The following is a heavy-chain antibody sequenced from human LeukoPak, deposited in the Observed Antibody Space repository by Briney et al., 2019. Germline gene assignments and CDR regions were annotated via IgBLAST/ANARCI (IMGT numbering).Heavy chain of an antibody. D-gene: IGHD4-17*01. Sequence: GALRLSCAASGFTFSSYEMNWVRQAPGKGLEWVSGINWNGGSTGYADSVKGRFTISRDNAKNSLYLQMNSLRAEDTALYYCARGNDYGDLLFWGQGTLVTVSS. CDR1: GFTFSSYE. J-gene: IGHJ4*02. V-gene: IGHV3-20*04. CDR2: INWNGGST. CDR3: ARGNDYGDLLF.